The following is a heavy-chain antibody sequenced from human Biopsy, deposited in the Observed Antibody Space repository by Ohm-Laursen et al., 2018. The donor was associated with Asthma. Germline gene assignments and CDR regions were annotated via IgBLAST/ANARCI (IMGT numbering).Heavy chain of an antibody. D-gene: IGHD5-12*01. CDR2: LIPVLGTA. V-gene: IGHV1-69*01. CDR3: ARGYSGTDRIVYYYSGMEV. J-gene: IGHJ6*02. Sequence: GSSVKVSCNASGGTLINYAISWVRQAPRQGLEWMGGLIPVLGTADYAPMFEGRVTITADESTSTAYLELTSLRFEDTAVYYCARGYSGTDRIVYYYSGMEVWGQGTTVTVSS. CDR1: GGTLINYA.